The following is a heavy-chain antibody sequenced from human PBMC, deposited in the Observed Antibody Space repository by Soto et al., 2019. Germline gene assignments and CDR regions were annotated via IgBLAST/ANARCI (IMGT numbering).Heavy chain of an antibody. CDR3: ARGLILTGELRGDCYDY. CDR2: ISAYNGNT. J-gene: IGHJ4*02. Sequence: ASVKVSCKASGYTFTSYGISWVRQAPGQGLEWMGWISAYNGNTNYAQKLQGRATMTTDTSTSTAYMELRSLRSDDTAVYYCARGLILTGELRGDCYDYWGQGTLVTVSS. D-gene: IGHD3-10*01. CDR1: GYTFTSYG. V-gene: IGHV1-18*01.